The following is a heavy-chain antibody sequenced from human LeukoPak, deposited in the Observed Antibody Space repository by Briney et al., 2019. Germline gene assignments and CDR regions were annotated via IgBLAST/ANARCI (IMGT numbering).Heavy chain of an antibody. Sequence: ASVKVSCKASGYTFTSYGISWVRQAPGQGLEWMGWISAYNGNTNYAQKLQGRVTMTTDTSTSTAYMELSSLRSEDTAVYYCARKDCSGGSCYTAYRDYYGMDVWGQGTTVTVSS. CDR3: ARKDCSGGSCYTAYRDYYGMDV. J-gene: IGHJ6*02. V-gene: IGHV1-18*01. CDR2: ISAYNGNT. CDR1: GYTFTSYG. D-gene: IGHD2-15*01.